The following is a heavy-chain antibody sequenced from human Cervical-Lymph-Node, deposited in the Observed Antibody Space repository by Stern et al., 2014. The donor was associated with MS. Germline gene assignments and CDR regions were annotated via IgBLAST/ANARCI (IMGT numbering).Heavy chain of an antibody. J-gene: IGHJ6*02. D-gene: IGHD2-21*02. CDR2: ICWSSNNI. V-gene: IGHV3-9*01. Sequence: EVQLVESGGGLVQPGRSLTLSCVASGFTFDDYAMHWVRQTPGKGLEWVSGICWSSNNIAYADSVKGRFTISRDNAKNSLYLQMNSLRAEDTALYYCAKDLSDSDNYYGMDVWGQGTTVTVSS. CDR3: AKDLSDSDNYYGMDV. CDR1: GFTFDDYA.